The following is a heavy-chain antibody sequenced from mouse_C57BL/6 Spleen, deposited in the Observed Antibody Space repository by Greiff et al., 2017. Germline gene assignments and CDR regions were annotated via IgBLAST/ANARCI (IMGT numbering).Heavy chain of an antibody. CDR3: ARSDYDGF. D-gene: IGHD2-4*01. V-gene: IGHV1-42*01. J-gene: IGHJ2*01. CDR1: GYSFTGYY. CDR2: INPSTGGT. Sequence: EVQLQQSGPELVKPGASVKLSCKASGYSFTGYYMNWVKQSPEKSLEWIGEINPSTGGTTYNQKFKAKATLTVDKSSSTAYMQLKSLTSEDSAVYYCARSDYDGFWGQGTTLTVSS.